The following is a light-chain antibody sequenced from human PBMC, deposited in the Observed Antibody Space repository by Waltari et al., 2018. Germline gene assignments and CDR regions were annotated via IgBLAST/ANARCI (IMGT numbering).Light chain of an antibody. CDR1: SGDVGGYDY. CDR2: DVN. CDR3: ISYTSTTTYVV. V-gene: IGLV2-14*03. Sequence: QSALTQPASVSASPGQSITISCTGTSGDVGGYDYVSWYQQHPGKAPQLIIYDVNKRPSGVSHRLSASKSGNTACLTIFGLQAEDEADYYCISYTSTTTYVVVGGGTKLTVL. J-gene: IGLJ2*01.